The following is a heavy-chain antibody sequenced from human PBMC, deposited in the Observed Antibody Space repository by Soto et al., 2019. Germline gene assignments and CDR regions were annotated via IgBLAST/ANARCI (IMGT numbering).Heavy chain of an antibody. CDR3: ARARYHLLHPYYYGMDV. CDR2: IHFSGST. J-gene: IGHJ6*02. CDR1: GGSISSYY. V-gene: IGHV4-59*01. D-gene: IGHD2-2*01. Sequence: QVQLQESGPGLVKPSETLSLTCTVSGGSISSYYWSWIRQSPGKGLEWIGYIHFSGSTKSNPSLESRVTISVDTSRNQVSLKLSSVTAADSAVYFCARARYHLLHPYYYGMDVWGQGTTVTVSS.